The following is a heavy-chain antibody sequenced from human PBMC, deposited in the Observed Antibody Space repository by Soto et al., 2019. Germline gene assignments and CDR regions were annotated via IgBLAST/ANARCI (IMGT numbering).Heavy chain of an antibody. D-gene: IGHD3-22*01. J-gene: IGHJ4*02. CDR1: GFIFSSYT. V-gene: IGHV3-23*01. CDR2: ISGSGVST. Sequence: PGGSLRLSCSASGFIFSSYTMHWVRRAPGKGLEWVSAISGSGVSTYYADSVKGRFTISRDNSKNTLYLQMNSLRAEDTAVYYCAKSPGMYYYDSSGYYHYDYWGQGTLVTVSS. CDR3: AKSPGMYYYDSSGYYHYDY.